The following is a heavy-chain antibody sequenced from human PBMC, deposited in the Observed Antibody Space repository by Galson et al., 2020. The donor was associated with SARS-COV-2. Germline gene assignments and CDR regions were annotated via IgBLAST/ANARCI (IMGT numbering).Heavy chain of an antibody. J-gene: IGHJ2*01. CDR1: GGSITSGGYS. D-gene: IGHD3-16*01. Sequence: SQTLSLTCSVSGGSITSGGYSWTWIRQSPGKGLEWIGYVYQSGATHYNPSLKSRLTISMDRSKNQLSLKLTSVTAADTAVYYCARRYVSGLSPFWYLDLWGRGTLVTVSS. CDR3: ARRYVSGLSPFWYLDL. CDR2: VYQSGAT. V-gene: IGHV4-30-2*06.